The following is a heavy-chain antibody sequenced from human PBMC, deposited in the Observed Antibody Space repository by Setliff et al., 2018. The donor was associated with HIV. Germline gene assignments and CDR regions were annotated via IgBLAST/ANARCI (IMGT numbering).Heavy chain of an antibody. V-gene: IGHV4-39*01. Sequence: SETLSLTCTVSGGSISSSTYYWGWIRQPPGKGLEWIGNIHFSGSTYYNPSLKSRVTVSVDPSKNQFSLKLSSVTAADTAVYYCARTTYSGSYFNDSWGQERWSPSPQ. J-gene: IGHJ5*01. CDR3: ARTTYSGSYFNDS. CDR2: IHFSGST. CDR1: GGSISSSTYY. D-gene: IGHD1-26*01.